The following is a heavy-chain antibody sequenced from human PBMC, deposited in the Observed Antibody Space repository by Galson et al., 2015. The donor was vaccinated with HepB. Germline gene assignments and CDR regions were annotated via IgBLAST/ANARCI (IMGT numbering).Heavy chain of an antibody. CDR1: GYSFTTYW. J-gene: IGHJ6*02. CDR2: IYPGDSDT. V-gene: IGHV5-51*03. D-gene: IGHD6-19*01. Sequence: QSGAEVKKPGESLKISCKGSGYSFTTYWIGWVRQMPGKGLEWMAIIYPGDSDTRYSPSFQGQVTISGDKSINTAYLQWRRLKASDTAMYYCARLARRAEAGLYYSGMDVWGQGTTVIVSS. CDR3: ARLARRAEAGLYYSGMDV.